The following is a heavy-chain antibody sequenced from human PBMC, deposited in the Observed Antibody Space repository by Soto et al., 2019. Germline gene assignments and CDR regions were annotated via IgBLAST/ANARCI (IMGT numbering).Heavy chain of an antibody. J-gene: IGHJ5*02. CDR3: ARDNWFDP. V-gene: IGHV3-21*01. Sequence: XEFLRLSSAASGLTFSSYSKNWVRQAPGKGLEWVSSISSSSSYIYYADSVKGRFTISRDNAKNSLYLQMNSLRAEDTAVYYCARDNWFDPWGQGTLVTVS. CDR1: GLTFSSYS. CDR2: ISSSSSYI.